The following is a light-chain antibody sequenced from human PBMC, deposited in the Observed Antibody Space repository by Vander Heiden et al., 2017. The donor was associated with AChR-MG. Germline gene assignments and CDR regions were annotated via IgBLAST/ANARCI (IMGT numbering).Light chain of an antibody. Sequence: EIVLTPSPGTLSLSPGDRATLSCRASHSVSSNYLAWYQQKPGQAPRLLIYGASNRAPAIPDRFSGSGSGTDFTLTIGRLEPEDLAVYYCRQYGTSPLTFGPGTKVDIE. CDR3: RQYGTSPLT. CDR2: GAS. CDR1: HSVSSNY. V-gene: IGKV3-20*01. J-gene: IGKJ3*01.